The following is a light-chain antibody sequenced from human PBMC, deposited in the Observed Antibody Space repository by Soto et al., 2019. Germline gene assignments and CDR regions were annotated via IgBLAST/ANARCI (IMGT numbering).Light chain of an antibody. CDR1: TSNIGKNT. Sequence: QSVLTQPPSVSEGPGQRVTISCSGSTSNIGKNTVNWYQQLPGEAPKLFIYYDDLLASGVSDRFSGSKSGTSASLAISGLQSEDEADYYCGAWDDSLYGWVFGGGTKLTVL. CDR3: GAWDDSLYGWV. J-gene: IGLJ3*02. V-gene: IGLV1-36*01. CDR2: YDD.